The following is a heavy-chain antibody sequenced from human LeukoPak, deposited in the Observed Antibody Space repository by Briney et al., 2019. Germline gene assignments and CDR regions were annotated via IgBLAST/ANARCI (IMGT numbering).Heavy chain of an antibody. Sequence: GGSLRLSCAASGFTFSSYWMHWVRQAPGKGLVWVSCINSDGSSTRYADSMKGRFTISRDNAKNTLYLQMNSLRAEDTAVYYCARDWRYSNYVAANWFDPWGQGTLVTVSS. J-gene: IGHJ5*02. CDR2: INSDGSST. D-gene: IGHD4-11*01. CDR3: ARDWRYSNYVAANWFDP. CDR1: GFTFSSYW. V-gene: IGHV3-74*01.